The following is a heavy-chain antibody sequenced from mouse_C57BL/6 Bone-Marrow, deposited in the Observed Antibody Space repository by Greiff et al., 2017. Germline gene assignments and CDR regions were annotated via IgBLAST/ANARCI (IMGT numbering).Heavy chain of an antibody. CDR3: ASVGWLLRFRFAY. CDR1: GYTFTSYW. J-gene: IGHJ3*01. V-gene: IGHV1-64*01. D-gene: IGHD2-3*01. Sequence: QVQLQQPGAELVKPGASVKLSCKASGYTFTSYWMHWVKQRPGQGLEWIGMIHPNSGSTNYNEKFKSKATLTVDKSSSTADMQLSSLTSEDSAVYYCASVGWLLRFRFAYWGQGTLVTVSA. CDR2: IHPNSGST.